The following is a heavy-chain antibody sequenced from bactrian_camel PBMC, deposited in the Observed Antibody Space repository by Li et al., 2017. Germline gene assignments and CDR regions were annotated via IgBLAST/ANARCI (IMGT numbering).Heavy chain of an antibody. V-gene: IGHV3S67*01. J-gene: IGHJ4*01. CDR1: GVTTRSGC. D-gene: IGHD1*01. CDR2: IDVDGST. Sequence: VQLVESGGGSVLSGGSLRLSCAASGVTTRSGCLAWFRQTLGKEREGVATIDVDGSTNYADSVKGRFTVSQDNGKNTVYLQMNNLKSEDTAMYYCAADETISFFQCLAYQRLTYSSKYRGQGTQVTVS. CDR3: AADETISFFQCLAYQRLTYSSKY.